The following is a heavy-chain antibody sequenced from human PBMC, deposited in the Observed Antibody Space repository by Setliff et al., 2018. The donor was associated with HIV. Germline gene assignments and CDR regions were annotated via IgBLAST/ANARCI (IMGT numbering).Heavy chain of an antibody. CDR2: ISGSGGNT. V-gene: IGHV3-23*01. D-gene: IGHD6-19*01. Sequence: GSLRLSCAASGFTFSSYGLHWVRQAPDKGLEWVSTISGSGGNTNYADSVKGRFTVSRDNSKNTLYLQMNSLRPEDTALYYCARETPNSGWYRKEGYYFDYWGQGTLVTVSS. CDR1: GFTFSSYG. J-gene: IGHJ4*02. CDR3: ARETPNSGWYRKEGYYFDY.